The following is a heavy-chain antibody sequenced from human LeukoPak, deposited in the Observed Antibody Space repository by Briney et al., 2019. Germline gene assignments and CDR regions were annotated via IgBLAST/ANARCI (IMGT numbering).Heavy chain of an antibody. D-gene: IGHD4-17*01. Sequence: QPGGSLRLSCAASGFTFSSYGMHWVRQAPGKGLEWVAVISYDGSNKYYADSVKGRFTISRDNSKNTLYLQMNSLRAEDTAVYYCARDWSPRERWDYGDYQGALGYWGQGTLVTVSS. J-gene: IGHJ4*02. CDR2: ISYDGSNK. V-gene: IGHV3-30*03. CDR3: ARDWSPRERWDYGDYQGALGY. CDR1: GFTFSSYG.